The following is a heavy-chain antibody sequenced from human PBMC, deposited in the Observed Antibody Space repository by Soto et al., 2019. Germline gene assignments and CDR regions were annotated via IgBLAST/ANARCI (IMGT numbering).Heavy chain of an antibody. D-gene: IGHD5-12*01. Sequence: KTSETLSLTCTVSGGSISSSSYYWGWIRQPPGKGLEWIGSIYYSGSTYYNPSLKSRVTISVDTSKNQFSLKLSSVTAADTAVYYCAREEGDGYNYSPYFDYWGQGTLVTVSS. CDR2: IYYSGST. J-gene: IGHJ4*02. CDR1: GGSISSSSYY. V-gene: IGHV4-39*02. CDR3: AREEGDGYNYSPYFDY.